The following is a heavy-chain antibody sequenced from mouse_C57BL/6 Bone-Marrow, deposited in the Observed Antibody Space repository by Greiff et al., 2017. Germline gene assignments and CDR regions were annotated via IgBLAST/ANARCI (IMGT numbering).Heavy chain of an antibody. J-gene: IGHJ3*01. CDR1: GYTFTSYW. CDR3: AKLTGTPY. CDR2: IYPGSGST. V-gene: IGHV1-55*01. D-gene: IGHD4-1*01. Sequence: QVQLKQPGAELVKPGASVKMSCKASGYTFTSYWITWVKQRPGQGLEWIGDIYPGSGSTNYNEKFKSKATLTADKSSSTAYMQLSSLTSEDSAVYFCAKLTGTPYWGQGTLVTVSA.